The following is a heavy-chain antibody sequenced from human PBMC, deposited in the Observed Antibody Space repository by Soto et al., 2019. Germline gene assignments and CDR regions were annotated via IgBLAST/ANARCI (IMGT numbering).Heavy chain of an antibody. Sequence: VQLVESGGGLVQPGGSLRLSCAASGFTFSSYEMNWVRQAPGKGLEWIAYISSISTTIYYADSVKGRFTISRDNAKNSLYLQMNILRAEATAVYYCARGYSSGWGDYWGQGTLVTVSS. D-gene: IGHD6-19*01. J-gene: IGHJ4*02. CDR2: ISSISTTI. V-gene: IGHV3-48*03. CDR1: GFTFSSYE. CDR3: ARGYSSGWGDY.